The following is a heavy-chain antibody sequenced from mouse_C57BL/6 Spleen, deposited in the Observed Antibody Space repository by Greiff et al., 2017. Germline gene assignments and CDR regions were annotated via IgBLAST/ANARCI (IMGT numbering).Heavy chain of an antibody. CDR3: ARSFYSNYRDFDV. Sequence: VQLQQSGAELVKPGASVKISCKASGYAFSSYWMNWVKQRPGKGLEWIGQIYPGDGDTNYNGKFKGKATLTADKSSSTAYMQLSSLTSEDSAVYFCARSFYSNYRDFDVWGTGTTVTVSS. J-gene: IGHJ1*03. D-gene: IGHD2-5*01. CDR2: IYPGDGDT. CDR1: GYAFSSYW. V-gene: IGHV1-80*01.